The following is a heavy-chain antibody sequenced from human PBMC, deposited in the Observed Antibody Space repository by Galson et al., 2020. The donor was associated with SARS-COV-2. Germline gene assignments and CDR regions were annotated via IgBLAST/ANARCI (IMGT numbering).Heavy chain of an antibody. CDR1: GYTFTSYY. CDR2: INPSGGST. D-gene: IGHD2-2*01. CDR3: ARASRGVPADYYYYGMDV. V-gene: IGHV1-46*01. J-gene: IGHJ6*02. Sequence: GESLKISCKASGYTFTSYYMHWVRQAPGQGLEWMGIINPSGGSTSYAQKFQGRVTMTRDTSTSTVYMELSSLRSEDTAVYYCARASRGVPADYYYYGMDVWGQGTTVTVSS.